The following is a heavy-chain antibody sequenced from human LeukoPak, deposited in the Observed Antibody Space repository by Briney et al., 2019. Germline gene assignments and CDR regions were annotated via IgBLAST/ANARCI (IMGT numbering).Heavy chain of an antibody. CDR3: ARPKPITMMGSWAFLNYYYGMDV. D-gene: IGHD3-22*01. J-gene: IGHJ6*02. V-gene: IGHV3-7*01. CDR2: IKQDGSEK. CDR1: GFTFSSYW. Sequence: PGGSLRLSCAASGFTFSSYWMSWVRQAPGKALEWVANIKQDGSEKYYVDSVKGRFTISRDNAKNSLYLQMNSLRAEDTAVYYCARPKPITMMGSWAFLNYYYGMDVWGQGTTVTVSS.